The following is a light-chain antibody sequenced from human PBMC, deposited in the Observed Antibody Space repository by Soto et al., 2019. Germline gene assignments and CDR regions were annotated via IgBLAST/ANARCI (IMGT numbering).Light chain of an antibody. J-gene: IGKJ5*01. CDR2: GAS. CDR1: QSVSSQ. V-gene: IGKV3-15*01. CDR3: QQYNNWPTIT. Sequence: EIVMKQSPATLSVSPGERATLSCRDSQSVSSQLAWYQQTPGQAPRLIXYGASTRANGIPARFSGSGSGTELTLTISSLQSQDFAVYYCQQYNNWPTITFGQGTRLEIK.